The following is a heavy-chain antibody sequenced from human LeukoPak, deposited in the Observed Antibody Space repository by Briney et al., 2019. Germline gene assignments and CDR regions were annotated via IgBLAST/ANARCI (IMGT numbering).Heavy chain of an antibody. D-gene: IGHD5-18*01. J-gene: IGHJ4*02. CDR3: VRGQGGWIQPTQSRYYFDY. CDR2: THYRSKLYN. V-gene: IGHV6-1*01. Sequence: SQTLSLTCAISGDSVASNSAAWNWIRQSPSRGLEWLGRTHYRSKLYNDYAVSVESRVNINADTSKNQFSLQLNSVTPEDTAVYYCVRGQGGWIQPTQSRYYFDYWGQGTLVTVSS. CDR1: GDSVASNSAA.